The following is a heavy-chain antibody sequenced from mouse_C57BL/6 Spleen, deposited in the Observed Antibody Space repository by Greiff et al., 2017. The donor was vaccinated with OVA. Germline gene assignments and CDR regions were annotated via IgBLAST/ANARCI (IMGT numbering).Heavy chain of an antibody. CDR3: ARQDYDGGGPMDY. CDR2: IWSDGST. D-gene: IGHD2-4*01. CDR1: GFSFTSYG. Sequence: QVQLKESGPGLVAPSQSLSITCTVSGFSFTSYGVHWVRQPPGKGLEWLVVIWSDGSTTYNSALKARLSISKDNSKSQVVVKMISLQTDDTAMYDCARQDYDGGGPMDYWGQGTSVTVSS. J-gene: IGHJ4*01. V-gene: IGHV2-6-1*01.